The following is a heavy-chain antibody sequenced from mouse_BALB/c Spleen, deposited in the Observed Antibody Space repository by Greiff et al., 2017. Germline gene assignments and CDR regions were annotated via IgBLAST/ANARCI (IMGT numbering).Heavy chain of an antibody. V-gene: IGHV1-7*01. Sequence: VQLQQSGAELAKPGASVKMSCKASGYTFTSYWMHWVKQRPGQGLEWIGYINPSTGYTEYNQKFKDKATLTADKSSSTAYMQLSSLTSEDSAVYYCARSTGTPDWGQGTTLTVSS. J-gene: IGHJ2*01. D-gene: IGHD4-1*01. CDR2: INPSTGYT. CDR3: ARSTGTPD. CDR1: GYTFTSYW.